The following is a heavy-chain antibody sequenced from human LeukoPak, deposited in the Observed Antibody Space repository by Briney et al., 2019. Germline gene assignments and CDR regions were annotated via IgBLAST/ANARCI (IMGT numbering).Heavy chain of an antibody. Sequence: SETLSLTCTVSGGSISSYYWSWIRQPPGKGLEWIGYIYYSGSTNYNPSLKSRVTISVDTSKNQFSLKLSSVTAADTAVYYCARHVASYIGAFDIWGQGTMVTVSS. V-gene: IGHV4-59*08. CDR2: IYYSGST. J-gene: IGHJ3*02. CDR1: GGSISSYY. CDR3: ARHVASYIGAFDI. D-gene: IGHD3-10*01.